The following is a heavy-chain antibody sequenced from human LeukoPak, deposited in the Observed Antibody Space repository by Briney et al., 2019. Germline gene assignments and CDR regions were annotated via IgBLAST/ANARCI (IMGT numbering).Heavy chain of an antibody. Sequence: GGSLRLSCAASGFTFRSYGMHWVRQAPGTGLEWVAVISDDGSNMRYADYVKGRLTISRDNSKNTLYLRVNSLTAEDTAVYYCAKDMGDGHSYRGMFHYWGQGTLVTVSS. CDR2: ISDDGSNM. V-gene: IGHV3-30*18. D-gene: IGHD5-24*01. J-gene: IGHJ4*02. CDR1: GFTFRSYG. CDR3: AKDMGDGHSYRGMFHY.